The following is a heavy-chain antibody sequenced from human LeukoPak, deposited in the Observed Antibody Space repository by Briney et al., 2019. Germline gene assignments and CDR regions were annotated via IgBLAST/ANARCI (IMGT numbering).Heavy chain of an antibody. J-gene: IGHJ4*02. CDR1: GFTFSRYG. V-gene: IGHV3-30*02. Sequence: GGSLRLSCAASGFTFSRYGMHGVRQAPAKGLEWVAFIQSDGTDKYYIDSVKGRFTISRDKSKNTLYLQMNSLRVEDSAVYFCARDGTRSSDYWGQGTLVTVSS. CDR2: IQSDGTDK. CDR3: ARDGTRSSDY. D-gene: IGHD4-17*01.